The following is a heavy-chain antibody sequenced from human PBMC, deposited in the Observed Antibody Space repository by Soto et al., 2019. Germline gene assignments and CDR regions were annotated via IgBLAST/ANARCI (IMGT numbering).Heavy chain of an antibody. V-gene: IGHV4-59*08. CDR1: GGSISNYY. Sequence: QVQLQESGPGLVKPSETLSLTCTVSGGSISNYYWSWIRQPPGKGLEWIGYIYYSGSTNYNPTLMVRVTISADTSKNHSSLKLSSVTAADTAVYYCARREGECYCYFDLWGRGTLVTVSS. CDR2: IYYSGST. D-gene: IGHD3-16*01. J-gene: IGHJ2*01. CDR3: ARREGECYCYFDL.